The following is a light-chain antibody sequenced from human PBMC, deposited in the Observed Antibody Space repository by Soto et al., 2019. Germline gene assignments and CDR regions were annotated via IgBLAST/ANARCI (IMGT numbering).Light chain of an antibody. Sequence: EIVLTQSPGTLSLSPGERATLFCRASQSVNANYLTWYQQKPGQAPRLLIYGASTRATGTPDRFSGSGSGTDFTLTISRLEPEDFAVYYCQQYGSSFRYTFGQGTKLEIK. V-gene: IGKV3-20*01. CDR2: GAS. CDR3: QQYGSSFRYT. CDR1: QSVNANY. J-gene: IGKJ2*01.